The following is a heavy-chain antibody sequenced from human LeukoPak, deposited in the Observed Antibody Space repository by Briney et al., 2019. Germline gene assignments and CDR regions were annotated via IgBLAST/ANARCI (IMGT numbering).Heavy chain of an antibody. CDR1: DDSISDYY. J-gene: IGHJ4*02. CDR3: TRGAGWLIDY. Sequence: SETLSLTCTVSDDSISDYYRGWIRQPPGKGLEWIGYFYNSGRSTYNPSLKSRVTISVDTSKNHFPLKLYSVTTADTAVYYCTRGAGWLIDYWGQGILVTVSS. CDR2: FYNSGRS. V-gene: IGHV4-59*01. D-gene: IGHD3-16*01.